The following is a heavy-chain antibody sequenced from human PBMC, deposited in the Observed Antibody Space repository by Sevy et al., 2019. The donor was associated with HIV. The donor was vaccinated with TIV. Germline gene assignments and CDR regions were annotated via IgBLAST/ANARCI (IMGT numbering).Heavy chain of an antibody. CDR1: GFTFSKYS. V-gene: IGHV3-23*01. CDR2: LSFGCGEI. D-gene: IGHD2-8*01. CDR3: AREGCTKPHDY. Sequence: GGSLRLSCAASGFTFSKYSTSWVRQPPGKGLEWVSTLSFGCGEINYAGSVKGRLTISRDNSKSSVYLQMNNLSPEDTAVYYCAREGCTKPHDYWGQGTLVTVSS. J-gene: IGHJ4*02.